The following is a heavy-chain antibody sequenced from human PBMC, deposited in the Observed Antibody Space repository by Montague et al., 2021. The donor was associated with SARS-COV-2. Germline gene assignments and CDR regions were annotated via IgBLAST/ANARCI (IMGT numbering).Heavy chain of an antibody. CDR1: GGSFSDYY. D-gene: IGHD3-10*01. CDR3: ARVRYYGSGTSLGMDV. CDR2: INHSGST. Sequence: SETRSLTCAVYGGSFSDYYWSWIRQPPGKGLEWIGEINHSGSTNYNPSLKSRVTISVDTSKNQFSLKLSSVTAADTAVYYCARVRYYGSGTSLGMDVWGQGTTVTVSS. V-gene: IGHV4-34*01. J-gene: IGHJ6*02.